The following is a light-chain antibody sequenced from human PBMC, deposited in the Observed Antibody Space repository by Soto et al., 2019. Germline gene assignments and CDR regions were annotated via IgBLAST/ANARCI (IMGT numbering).Light chain of an antibody. CDR1: QSISSSY. Sequence: EIVLTQSPGTLSLSPGERDTLSCRASQSISSSYLGWYQQKPGQDPSLLLYGASSRATGIPDRFSGSGSGTDFTLIISRLEPEDFAVYYCQHYGRSWTYGQGPKVEI. V-gene: IGKV3-20*01. CDR2: GAS. J-gene: IGKJ1*01. CDR3: QHYGRSWT.